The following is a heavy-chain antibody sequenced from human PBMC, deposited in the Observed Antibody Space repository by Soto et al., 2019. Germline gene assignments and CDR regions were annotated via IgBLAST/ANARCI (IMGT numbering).Heavy chain of an antibody. D-gene: IGHD3-9*01. Sequence: ELQLVQSGAEVKKPGESLKISCKGSGYNFANYWIGWVRQMPGKGLEWMGIIYPGNSDTRYSPSFQGQVTISADTSISTAYLEWSSLKASDTAIYYCARHVYYDVLKKNCWGQGTLVTVSS. J-gene: IGHJ4*02. CDR3: ARHVYYDVLKKNC. CDR1: GYNFANYW. V-gene: IGHV5-51*01. CDR2: IYPGNSDT.